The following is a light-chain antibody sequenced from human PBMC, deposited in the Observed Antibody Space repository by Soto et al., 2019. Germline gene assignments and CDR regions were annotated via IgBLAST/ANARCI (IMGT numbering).Light chain of an antibody. CDR1: QSVSSN. V-gene: IGKV3-15*01. CDR3: QQYNVSPLT. CDR2: VAS. J-gene: IGKJ4*01. Sequence: EIVMTQSPATLSVSPGERATLSCRASQSVSSNLAWYQQKPGQTPKLLIYVASTRATGIPARFSGSGSHTEFTLTISSLQSEDFPVYYCQQYNVSPLTFGGGTKVPFK.